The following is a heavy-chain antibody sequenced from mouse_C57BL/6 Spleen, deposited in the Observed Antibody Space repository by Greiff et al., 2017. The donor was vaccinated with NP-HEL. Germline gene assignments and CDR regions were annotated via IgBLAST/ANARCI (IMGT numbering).Heavy chain of an antibody. Sequence: EVQRVESGPGLVKPSQSLSLTCSVTGYSITSGYYWNWIRQFPGNKLEWMGSISYDGSNNYNPSLKNRISITRDTSKNQFFLKLNSVTTEDTATYYGARGTTVVATRYFDVWGTGTTVTVSS. D-gene: IGHD1-1*01. CDR3: ARGTTVVATRYFDV. CDR2: ISYDGSN. J-gene: IGHJ1*03. CDR1: GYSITSGYY. V-gene: IGHV3-6*01.